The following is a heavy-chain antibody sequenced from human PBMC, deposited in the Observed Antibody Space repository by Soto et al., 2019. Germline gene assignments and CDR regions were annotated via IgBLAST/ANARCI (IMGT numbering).Heavy chain of an antibody. CDR1: GFTFDDYA. CDR2: ISGSGGST. CDR3: AKSSSWYGPLDP. J-gene: IGHJ5*02. D-gene: IGHD6-13*01. V-gene: IGHV3-23*01. Sequence: GGSLRLSCAASGFTFDDYAMHWVRQAPGKGLEWVSAISGSGGSTYYADSVKGRFTISRDNSKNTLYLQMNSLRAEDTAVYYCAKSSSWYGPLDPWGQGTLVTVSS.